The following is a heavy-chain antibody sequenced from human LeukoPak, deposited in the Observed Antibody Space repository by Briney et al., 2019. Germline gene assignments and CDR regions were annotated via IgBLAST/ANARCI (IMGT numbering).Heavy chain of an antibody. J-gene: IGHJ4*02. CDR2: ISSSGSTI. CDR1: GFTFSSYS. V-gene: IGHV3-48*04. CDR3: ARAGRSSGWYGD. D-gene: IGHD6-19*01. Sequence: GGSLRLSCAASGFTFSSYSMNWVRQAPGKGLEWVSYISSSGSTIYYADSVKGRFTISRDNAKNSLYLQMSSLRAEDTAVYYCARAGRSSGWYGDWGQGTLVTVSS.